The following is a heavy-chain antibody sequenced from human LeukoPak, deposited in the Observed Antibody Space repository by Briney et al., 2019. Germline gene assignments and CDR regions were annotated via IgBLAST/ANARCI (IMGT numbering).Heavy chain of an antibody. CDR2: IIPILGIA. J-gene: IGHJ4*02. Sequence: SVKVSCKASGGTFSSYAISWVRQAPGQGLEWMGRIIPILGIANYAQKFQGRVTITADKFTSTAYMELSSLRSEDTAVYYCASRPVEMATPEGYWGQGTLVTVSS. CDR3: ASRPVEMATPEGY. CDR1: GGTFSSYA. D-gene: IGHD5-24*01. V-gene: IGHV1-69*04.